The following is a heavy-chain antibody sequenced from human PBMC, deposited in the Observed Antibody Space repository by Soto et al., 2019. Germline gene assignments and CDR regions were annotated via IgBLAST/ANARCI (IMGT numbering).Heavy chain of an antibody. D-gene: IGHD3-16*01. CDR3: ARETVSWFDP. CDR1: GYTFTSYY. Sequence: ASVKVSCKASGYTFTSYYMHWVRQATGQGLEWMGWMNPNSGNTGFAQKFQGRVTMTRNTSISTAYMELSSLRSEDTAVYYCARETVSWFDPWGQGTLVTVSS. V-gene: IGHV1-8*02. J-gene: IGHJ5*02. CDR2: MNPNSGNT.